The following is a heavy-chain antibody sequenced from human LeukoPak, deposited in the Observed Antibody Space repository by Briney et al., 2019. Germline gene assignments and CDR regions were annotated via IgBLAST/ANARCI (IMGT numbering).Heavy chain of an antibody. J-gene: IGHJ1*01. Sequence: GESLKISCKGSGYSFTSYWIGWLRQMPGKGLEWMGIIYPGDSDTRYSPSFQGQVTISADKSISTAYLQWSSLKASDTAMYYCARLRYCGGDCSPAEYFQHWGQGTLVTVSS. CDR1: GYSFTSYW. V-gene: IGHV5-51*01. CDR3: ARLRYCGGDCSPAEYFQH. D-gene: IGHD2-21*02. CDR2: IYPGDSDT.